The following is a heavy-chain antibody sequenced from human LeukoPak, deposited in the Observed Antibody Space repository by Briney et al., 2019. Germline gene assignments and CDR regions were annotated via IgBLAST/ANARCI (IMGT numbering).Heavy chain of an antibody. D-gene: IGHD3-16*02. Sequence: PGGSLRLSCAASGFTFSSYDMHWVRQATGKGLEWASAIGTAGDTYYPGSVKGRFTISRENAKNSLYLQMNSLRAGDTAVYYCARAGGHYDYVWGSYRPPHYYYGMDVWGQGTTVTVSS. CDR3: ARAGGHYDYVWGSYRPPHYYYGMDV. CDR2: IGTAGDT. J-gene: IGHJ6*02. V-gene: IGHV3-13*01. CDR1: GFTFSSYD.